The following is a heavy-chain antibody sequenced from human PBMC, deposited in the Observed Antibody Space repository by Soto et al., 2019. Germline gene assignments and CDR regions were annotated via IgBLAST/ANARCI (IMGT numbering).Heavy chain of an antibody. CDR2: INHSGST. V-gene: IGHV4-34*01. J-gene: IGHJ4*02. CDR1: GGSFSGYY. CDR3: ARGHYYYDSSGYYPPFY. D-gene: IGHD3-22*01. Sequence: SETLSLTCAVYGGSFSGYYWSWIRQPPGKGLEWIGEINHSGSTNYNPSLKSRVTISVDTSKNQFSLKLSSVTAADTAVYYCARGHYYYDSSGYYPPFYWGQGTLVTFSS.